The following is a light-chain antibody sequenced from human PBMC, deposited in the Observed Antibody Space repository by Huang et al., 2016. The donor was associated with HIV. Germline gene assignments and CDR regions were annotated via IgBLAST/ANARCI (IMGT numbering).Light chain of an antibody. J-gene: IGKJ1*01. Sequence: EIVLTQSPGTLSLSPGERATLSCRDSQSVSSSYLAWYQQKPGQAPRLLIYGATSRATGSPDRCSGSESGTDFTLTISRLEPEDFAVYYCQQYGSSPGTFGQGTKVEIK. CDR3: QQYGSSPGT. CDR1: QSVSSSY. V-gene: IGKV3-20*01. CDR2: GAT.